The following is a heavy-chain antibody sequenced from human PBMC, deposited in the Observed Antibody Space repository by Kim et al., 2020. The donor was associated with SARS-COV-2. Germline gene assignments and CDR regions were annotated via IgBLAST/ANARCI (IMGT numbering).Heavy chain of an antibody. J-gene: IGHJ4*02. CDR2: IHPNSGDT. Sequence: ASVKVSCKVSGYTFTGYYLHWMRQAPGQGLEWMGWIHPNSGDTTSAQKFQGRVAMTRDTSISTAYMEQSRLTSDDTAVYYCTREDFWGQGTLVTVAS. CDR1: GYTFTGYY. V-gene: IGHV1-2*02. CDR3: TREDF.